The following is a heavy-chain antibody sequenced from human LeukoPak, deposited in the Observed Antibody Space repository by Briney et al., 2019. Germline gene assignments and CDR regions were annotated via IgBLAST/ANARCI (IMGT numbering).Heavy chain of an antibody. Sequence: SETLSLTCTVSGGSISSYYWSWIRQPPGKGLEWIGYIYYSGSTNYNPSLKSRVTISVDTSKNQFSLKLSSVTAADTAVYYCARGWGHYDFWSGYGYFDYWGQGTLVTVSS. V-gene: IGHV4-59*01. CDR2: IYYSGST. CDR1: GGSISSYY. J-gene: IGHJ4*02. CDR3: ARGWGHYDFWSGYGYFDY. D-gene: IGHD3-3*01.